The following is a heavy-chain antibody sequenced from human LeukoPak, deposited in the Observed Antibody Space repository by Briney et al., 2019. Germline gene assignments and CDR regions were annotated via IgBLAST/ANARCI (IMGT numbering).Heavy chain of an antibody. CDR3: ITDPGDYENF. CDR1: GFSFSNAW. CDR2: IKSKSDGETR. Sequence: PGGSLRLSCAASGFSFSNAWMSWVRQAPGKGLEWVGRIKSKSDGETRDYAAPARGRFAISRDDSKNTLFLLMNSLKTDDTAVYFCITDPGDYENFWGQGTLVTVSS. V-gene: IGHV3-15*01. J-gene: IGHJ4*02. D-gene: IGHD4-17*01.